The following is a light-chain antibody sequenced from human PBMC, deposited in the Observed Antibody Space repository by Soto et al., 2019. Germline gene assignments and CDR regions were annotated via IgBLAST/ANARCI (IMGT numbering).Light chain of an antibody. V-gene: IGLV2-14*01. CDR1: SSDVGGYNY. CDR2: DVS. Sequence: QSVLAQPASVSGSAGQSVTISCTGTSSDVGGYNYVSWYQQYPGKVPKLMIYDVSYRPSGVSNRFSGSKSGNTASLTISGLQAEDEADNYCSSYTSSSTYVFGTGTKVTVL. J-gene: IGLJ1*01. CDR3: SSYTSSSTYV.